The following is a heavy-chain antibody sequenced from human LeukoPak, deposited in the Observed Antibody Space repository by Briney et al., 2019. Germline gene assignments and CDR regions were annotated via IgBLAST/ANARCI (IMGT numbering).Heavy chain of an antibody. J-gene: IGHJ4*02. Sequence: GGSLRLSCAASGFTFSNYWMSWVHQAPGKGLEWVANIKQDGSEKYYVDSVKGRFTISRDNAENSLYLQMNSLRADDTAVYYCARDRALYDRSGYYYTEDDYWGQGTLVTVSS. V-gene: IGHV3-7*01. CDR2: IKQDGSEK. CDR3: ARDRALYDRSGYYYTEDDY. D-gene: IGHD3-22*01. CDR1: GFTFSNYW.